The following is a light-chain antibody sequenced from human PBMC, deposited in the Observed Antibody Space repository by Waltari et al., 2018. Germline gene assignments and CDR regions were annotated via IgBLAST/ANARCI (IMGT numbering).Light chain of an antibody. Sequence: YELTQTPSVSVSPGQTAKITCSGEALPKHSVYWYQKKPGQAPVLVILKDTERPAEVHDRLSAATSGKRVTLTSSGAQAEDEADYYCQTVDSTGSYVVFGGGTKLTVL. CDR3: QTVDSTGSYVV. V-gene: IGLV3-25*03. J-gene: IGLJ2*01. CDR2: KDT. CDR1: ALPKHS.